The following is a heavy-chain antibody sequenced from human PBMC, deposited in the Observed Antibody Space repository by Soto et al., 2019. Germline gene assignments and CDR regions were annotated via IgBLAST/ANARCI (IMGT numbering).Heavy chain of an antibody. CDR1: GGSFSGYY. CDR2: INHSGST. D-gene: IGHD2-8*01. V-gene: IGHV4-34*01. Sequence: QVQLQQWGAGLLKPSETLSLTCAVYGGSFSGYYWSWIRQPPGKGLEWIGEINHSGSTNYNPSLKSRVTISVDTSKNQFSLKLSSVTAADTAVYYCARTGYAGYFDLWGRGTLVTVSS. CDR3: ARTGYAGYFDL. J-gene: IGHJ2*01.